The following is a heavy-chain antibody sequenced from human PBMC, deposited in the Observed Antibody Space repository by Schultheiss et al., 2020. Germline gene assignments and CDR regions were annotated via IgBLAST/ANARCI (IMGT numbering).Heavy chain of an antibody. CDR3: ARDAPHRAFDI. V-gene: IGHV4-61*08. J-gene: IGHJ3*02. CDR1: GGSISSGGYY. Sequence: SQTLSLTCTVSGGSISSGGYYWSWIRQPPGKGLEWIGYIYYSGSTNYNPSLKSRVTISVDTSKNQFSLKLSSVTAADTAVYYCARDAPHRAFDIWGQGTMVTVSS. CDR2: IYYSGST.